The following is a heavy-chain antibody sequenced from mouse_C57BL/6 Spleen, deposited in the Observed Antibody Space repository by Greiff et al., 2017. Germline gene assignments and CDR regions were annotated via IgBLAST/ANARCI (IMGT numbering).Heavy chain of an antibody. CDR3: ARETKTAQVFSFDY. CDR1: GFTFSSYA. D-gene: IGHD3-2*02. V-gene: IGHV5-4*01. CDR2: ISDGGSYT. Sequence: EVQLQESGGGLVKPGGSLKLSCAASGFTFSSYAMSWVRQTPEKRLEWVATISDGGSYTYYPDNVKGRFTISRGNAKNNLYLQMSHLKSEDTARYYCARETKTAQVFSFDYWGQGTTLTVAS. J-gene: IGHJ2*01.